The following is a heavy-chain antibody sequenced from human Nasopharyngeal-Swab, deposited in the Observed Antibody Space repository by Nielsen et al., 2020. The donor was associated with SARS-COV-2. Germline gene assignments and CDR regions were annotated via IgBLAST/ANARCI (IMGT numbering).Heavy chain of an antibody. CDR1: GGTFTSYA. Sequence: ASVKVSCKASGGTFTSYAMHWVRQAPGQRLEWMGWINAGNGNTKYSQKFQGRVTITRDTSASTAYMELSSLRSEDTAVYYCAGGDIVVVPAKGNWFDPWGQGTLVTVSS. CDR2: INAGNGNT. D-gene: IGHD2-2*01. V-gene: IGHV1-3*01. CDR3: AGGDIVVVPAKGNWFDP. J-gene: IGHJ5*02.